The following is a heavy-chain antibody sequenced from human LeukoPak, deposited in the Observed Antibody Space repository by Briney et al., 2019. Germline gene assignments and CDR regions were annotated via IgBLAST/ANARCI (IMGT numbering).Heavy chain of an antibody. J-gene: IGHJ5*02. Sequence: NPSETLSLTCTVSGGSISSSSYYWGWIRQPPGKWLEWIGSIYYSGSTYYNPSLKSRVTISVDTSKNQFSLKLSSVTAADTAVYYCARHYHGDYLGNWFDPWGQGTLVTVSS. CDR1: GGSISSSSYY. V-gene: IGHV4-39*01. D-gene: IGHD4-17*01. CDR3: ARHYHGDYLGNWFDP. CDR2: IYYSGST.